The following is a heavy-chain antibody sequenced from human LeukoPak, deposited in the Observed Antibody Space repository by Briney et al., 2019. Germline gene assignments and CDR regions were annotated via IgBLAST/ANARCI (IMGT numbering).Heavy chain of an antibody. D-gene: IGHD3-16*01. J-gene: IGHJ4*02. CDR3: AIMVIPYYFDY. Sequence: AGGSLRLSCAASGFTVSSNYMSWVRRAPGKGLEGVSVIYSGGSTYYADSVRGRFTISRDNSKNTLNLQMNSLRAEDTAVYYCAIMVIPYYFDYWGQGTLVTVSS. CDR1: GFTVSSNY. V-gene: IGHV3-66*02. CDR2: IYSGGST.